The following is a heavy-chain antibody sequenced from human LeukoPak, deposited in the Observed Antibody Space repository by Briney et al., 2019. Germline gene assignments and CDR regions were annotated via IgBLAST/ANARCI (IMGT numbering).Heavy chain of an antibody. D-gene: IGHD5-24*01. J-gene: IGHJ4*02. Sequence: GGSLRLSCAASGSTFSIYSMNWVRQAPGKGLEWVSYISSSSSTIYYADSVKGRFTISRDNAQNSLYLQMNSLRDEDTAIYYCAREMATIPDWGQGTLVTVSS. CDR1: GSTFSIYS. V-gene: IGHV3-48*02. CDR2: ISSSSSTI. CDR3: AREMATIPD.